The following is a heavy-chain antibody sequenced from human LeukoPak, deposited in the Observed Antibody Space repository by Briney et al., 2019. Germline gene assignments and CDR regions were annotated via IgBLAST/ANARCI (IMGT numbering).Heavy chain of an antibody. CDR2: ISAYNGNT. CDR1: GYTFTSYG. V-gene: IGHV1-18*01. Sequence: ASVTVSCTASGYTFTSYGISWVRQAPGQGREWMGWISAYNGNTNYAQKLQGRVTMTTDTSTSTAYMELRSLRSDDTAVYYCARAGNYCSSTSCPSLIDYWGQGTLVTVSS. J-gene: IGHJ4*02. CDR3: ARAGNYCSSTSCPSLIDY. D-gene: IGHD2-2*01.